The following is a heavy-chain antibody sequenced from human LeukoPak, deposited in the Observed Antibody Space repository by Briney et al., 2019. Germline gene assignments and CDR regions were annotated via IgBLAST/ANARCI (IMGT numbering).Heavy chain of an antibody. D-gene: IGHD4-17*01. CDR2: ISGSGVST. CDR1: GFTFSSCA. CDR3: AKIPQTTSVGYFDY. V-gene: IGHV3-23*01. J-gene: IGHJ4*02. Sequence: QPGGSLGLSWAASGFTFSSCAVSWVRQAPGKGLEWVSGISGSGVSTYYADSVKGRFTISRDNSKNTLYLQMSSLRAEDTAVYYCAKIPQTTSVGYFDYWGQGNLVTVSS.